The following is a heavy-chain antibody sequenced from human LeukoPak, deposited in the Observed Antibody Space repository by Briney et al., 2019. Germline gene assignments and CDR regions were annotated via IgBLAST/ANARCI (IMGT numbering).Heavy chain of an antibody. CDR1: GFTFSTYG. CDR3: AKDQARCSSTSCYTLDAFDI. J-gene: IGHJ3*02. V-gene: IGHV3-30*02. D-gene: IGHD2-2*02. CDR2: IRYDGSDK. Sequence: GGSLRLSCGASGFTFSTYGMHWVRQAPGKGLDWVAFIRYDGSDKFYADSVKGRFTISRDNSKNTLYLQMNSLRAEDTAVYYCAKDQARCSSTSCYTLDAFDIWGQGTMVTVSS.